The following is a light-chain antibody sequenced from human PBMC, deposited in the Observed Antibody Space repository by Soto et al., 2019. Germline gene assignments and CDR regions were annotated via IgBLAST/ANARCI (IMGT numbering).Light chain of an antibody. CDR2: GAS. Sequence: IVITQGPAALSVSPGDRSTLSWRANQSVSSNLAWYQQKPGQAPRLLIYGASSRATGIPDRFSGSGSGADFTLTISRLEPEDFAVYYCQQYNNSPITFGQGTRLEIK. J-gene: IGKJ5*01. CDR3: QQYNNSPIT. CDR1: QSVSSN. V-gene: IGKV3D-15*01.